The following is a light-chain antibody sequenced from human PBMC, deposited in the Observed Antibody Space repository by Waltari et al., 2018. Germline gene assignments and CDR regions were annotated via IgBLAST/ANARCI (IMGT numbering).Light chain of an antibody. V-gene: IGLV2-14*03. J-gene: IGLJ1*01. Sequence: QSALTKPGCVSGSPGQSITISCTGTRSEVGGYDFVSWYRQHPEKAPNLIIFDVTERPSGISARFSGSKSGNTASLTISGLQSDDEADYYCASYTSSSNYVFGSGTTVTV. CDR1: RSEVGGYDF. CDR3: ASYTSSSNYV. CDR2: DVT.